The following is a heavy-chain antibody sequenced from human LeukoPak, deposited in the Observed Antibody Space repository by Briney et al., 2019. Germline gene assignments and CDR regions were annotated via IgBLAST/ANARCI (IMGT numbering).Heavy chain of an antibody. CDR2: ISHDGNEK. CDR3: AKGGWFDD. V-gene: IGHV3-30*04. D-gene: IGHD6-19*01. CDR1: GFSFSSYA. Sequence: GGSLRLSCAASGFSFSSYAIHWVRQAPGKGLECMAVISHDGNEKYYADSVEGRFTISRDNSKNTLYLQMNSLRAEDTAVYYCAKGGWFDDWGQGTLVTVSS. J-gene: IGHJ4*02.